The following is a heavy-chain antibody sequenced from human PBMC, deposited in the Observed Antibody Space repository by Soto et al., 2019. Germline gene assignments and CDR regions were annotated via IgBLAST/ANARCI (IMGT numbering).Heavy chain of an antibody. CDR1: GYSFTSYW. CDR3: ARHPELTSGYYYGMDV. CDR2: IYPGDSDT. V-gene: IGHV5-51*01. D-gene: IGHD3-10*01. Sequence: PGECLKISCKGSGYSFTSYWIGWVRQMPGKGLEWMGIIYPGDSDTRYSPSFQGQVTISADKSISTAYLQWSSLKASDTAMYYCARHPELTSGYYYGMDVWGQGTTVTVSS. J-gene: IGHJ6*02.